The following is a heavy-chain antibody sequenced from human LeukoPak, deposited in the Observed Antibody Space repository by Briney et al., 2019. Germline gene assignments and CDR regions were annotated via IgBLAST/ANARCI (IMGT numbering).Heavy chain of an antibody. J-gene: IGHJ3*01. CDR2: IYPDDSDT. V-gene: IGHV5-51*01. D-gene: IGHD3-22*01. Sequence: GESLKISCKGFGYRFSAYWIAWVRQMPGKGLEWMGIIYPDDSDTRYSPSFQGQVTISAVKSVSTAYLQWSSLKASDTAMYYCARPNITSYYDSRGYDAFDVWGQGTMVTVSS. CDR3: ARPNITSYYDSRGYDAFDV. CDR1: GYRFSAYW.